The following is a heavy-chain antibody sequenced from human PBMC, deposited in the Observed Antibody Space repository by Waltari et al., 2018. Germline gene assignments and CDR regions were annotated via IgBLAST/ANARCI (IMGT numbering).Heavy chain of an antibody. CDR3: AREPSPDSSGYFYYYMDV. CDR1: GFTFSRYW. CDR2: IKSDGSGT. D-gene: IGHD3-22*01. Sequence: EVQLVESGGGLVQPGGSLRLSCAASGFTFSRYWMHWVRQVPGKGLVWGSRIKSDGSGTIYADSVKGRFTISRDNAKNTLYLQLNSLRVEDTAVYYCAREPSPDSSGYFYYYMDVWGKGTTVTVSS. V-gene: IGHV3-74*01. J-gene: IGHJ6*03.